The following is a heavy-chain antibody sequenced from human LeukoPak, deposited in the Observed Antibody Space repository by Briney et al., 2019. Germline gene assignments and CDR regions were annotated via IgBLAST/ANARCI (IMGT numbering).Heavy chain of an antibody. CDR3: AKLRLDDSSGYLAVGAFDI. J-gene: IGHJ3*02. CDR1: DGSISSYY. CDR2: IYTSGST. D-gene: IGHD3-22*01. Sequence: SETLSLTCTVSDGSISSYYWSWIRQPAGKGLEWIGYIYTSGSTNYNPSLKSRVTISVDTSKNQFSLKLSSVTAADTAVYYCAKLRLDDSSGYLAVGAFDIWGQGTMVTVSS. V-gene: IGHV4-4*09.